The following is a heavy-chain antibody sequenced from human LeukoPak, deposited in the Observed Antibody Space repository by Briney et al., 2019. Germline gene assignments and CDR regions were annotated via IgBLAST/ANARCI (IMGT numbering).Heavy chain of an antibody. CDR3: ARDSSSWYRSYYYGMDV. CDR1: GYTFTSYG. V-gene: IGHV1-18*01. D-gene: IGHD6-13*01. J-gene: IGHJ6*02. CDR2: ISAYNGNT. Sequence: ASVKVSCKASGYTFTSYGISWVRQAPGQGLEWMGWISAYNGNTNYAQKLQGRVTMTTDTSTSTAYMEMRSLRSDDTAVYYCARDSSSWYRSYYYGMDVWGQGTTVTVSS.